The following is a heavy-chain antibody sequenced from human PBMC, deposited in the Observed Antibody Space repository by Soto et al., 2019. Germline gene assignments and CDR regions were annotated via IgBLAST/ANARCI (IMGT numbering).Heavy chain of an antibody. CDR1: GGSFSDYY. Sequence: QVPLQQWGAGLLKPSETLSLTCGVHGGSFSDYYWSWIRQPPGKGPEWIGEINHSGSTHYNPSLESRVTMSVDTSKNQFSLNLTSVTAADTAVYYCARAKGPSASHTTLLLELWFDAWGQGTLVTVSS. D-gene: IGHD2-21*01. V-gene: IGHV4-34*01. CDR3: ARAKGPSASHTTLLLELWFDA. J-gene: IGHJ5*02. CDR2: INHSGST.